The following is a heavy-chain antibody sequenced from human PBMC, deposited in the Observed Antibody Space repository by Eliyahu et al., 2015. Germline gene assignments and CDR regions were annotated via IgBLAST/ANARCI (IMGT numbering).Heavy chain of an antibody. CDR1: GYSISSGYY. Sequence: QVXLQESXPGLVKPSETLSXTCTVSGYSISSGYYWGWIRQPPGKGLXWIGSIXHSGSTYYNPSLKSRVTISVDTSKNQFSLKLSSVTAADTAVYYCARDPSSSWYVETWGQGTLVTVSS. CDR3: ARDPSSSWYVET. D-gene: IGHD6-13*01. J-gene: IGHJ5*02. V-gene: IGHV4-38-2*02. CDR2: IXHSGST.